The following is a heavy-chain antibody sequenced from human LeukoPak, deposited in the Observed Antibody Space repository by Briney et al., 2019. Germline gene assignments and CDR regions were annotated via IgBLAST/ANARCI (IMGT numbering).Heavy chain of an antibody. D-gene: IGHD6-19*01. CDR1: GGSISSYY. V-gene: IGHV4-59*01. Sequence: SETLSLTCTVSGGSISSYYWSWIRQPPGKGLEWIGYIYYSGSTNYNPSLKSRVTISVDTSKNQFSLKLSSVTAADTAVYYCARASGWYSGRFDYWGQGTLVTVSS. CDR3: ARASGWYSGRFDY. J-gene: IGHJ4*02. CDR2: IYYSGST.